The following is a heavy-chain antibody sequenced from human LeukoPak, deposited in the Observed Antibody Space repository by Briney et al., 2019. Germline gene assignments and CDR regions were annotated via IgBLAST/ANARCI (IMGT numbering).Heavy chain of an antibody. CDR1: GGSISSYY. CDR2: IYYSGST. CDR3: ARGDDYYDSSGYLY. V-gene: IGHV4-59*01. D-gene: IGHD3-22*01. J-gene: IGHJ4*02. Sequence: SETLSLTCTVSGGSISSYYWSWIRQPPGKGLEWIGYIYYSGSTNYNPSLKSRVTISVDTSKNQVSLKLSSVTAADTAVYYCARGDDYYDSSGYLYWGQGTLVTVSS.